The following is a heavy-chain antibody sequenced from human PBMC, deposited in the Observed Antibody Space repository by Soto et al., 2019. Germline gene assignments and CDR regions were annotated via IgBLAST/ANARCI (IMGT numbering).Heavy chain of an antibody. CDR3: ARGLADFWSGYYPGYYYYYMDV. V-gene: IGHV1-8*01. Sequence: ASVKVSCKASGYTFTSYDINWVRQATGQGLVWMGWINPNSGNTGYAQKFQGRVTMTRNTSISTAYIELSSLRSEDTAVYYCARGLADFWSGYYPGYYYYYMDVWGKGTTVTVSS. D-gene: IGHD3-3*01. J-gene: IGHJ6*03. CDR2: INPNSGNT. CDR1: GYTFTSYD.